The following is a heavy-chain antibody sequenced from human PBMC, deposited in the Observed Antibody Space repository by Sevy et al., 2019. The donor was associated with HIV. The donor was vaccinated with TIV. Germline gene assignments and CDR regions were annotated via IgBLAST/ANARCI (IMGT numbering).Heavy chain of an antibody. D-gene: IGHD3-9*01. CDR1: GFTFSSYE. CDR2: IISSGSTI. V-gene: IGHV3-48*03. Sequence: GGSLRLSCAASGFTFSSYEMNWVRQAPGKGLEWVSYIISSGSTISYADSVKGLFTISRDNANNTVYLQMNSLRAADKAVYYCARVRYPTIREGMDVWGQGTTVTVSS. CDR3: ARVRYPTIREGMDV. J-gene: IGHJ6*02.